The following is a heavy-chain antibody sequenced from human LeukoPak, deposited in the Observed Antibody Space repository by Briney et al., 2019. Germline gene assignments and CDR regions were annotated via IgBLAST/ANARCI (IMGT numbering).Heavy chain of an antibody. D-gene: IGHD3-22*01. CDR3: ARQSLDYYETLDAFDI. CDR2: INCKSGAT. Sequence: ASVKVSCKASEYTFTDYYIHWMRQAPGQGLEWMGWINCKSGATSYAQKFRGRVTMTKDRPIRTAYMELSRLKSDDTAVYYCARQSLDYYETLDAFDIWGQGTVVTASS. V-gene: IGHV1-2*02. CDR1: EYTFTDYY. J-gene: IGHJ3*02.